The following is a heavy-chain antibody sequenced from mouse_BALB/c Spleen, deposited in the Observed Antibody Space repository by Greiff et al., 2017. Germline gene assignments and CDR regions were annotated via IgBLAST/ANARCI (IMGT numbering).Heavy chain of an antibody. CDR2: ISSGGSYT. J-gene: IGHJ4*01. CDR1: GFTFSSYA. CDR3: ARGGTDYYAMDY. D-gene: IGHD2-14*01. V-gene: IGHV5-9-4*01. Sequence: EVQRVESGGGLVKPGGSLKLSCAASGFTFSSYAMSWVRQSPEKRLEWVAEISSGGSYTYYPDTVTGRFTISRDNAKNTLYLEMSSLRSEDTAMYYCARGGTDYYAMDYWGQGTSVTVSS.